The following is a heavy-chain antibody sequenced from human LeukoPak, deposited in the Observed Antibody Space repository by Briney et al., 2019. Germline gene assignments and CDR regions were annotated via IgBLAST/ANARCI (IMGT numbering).Heavy chain of an antibody. V-gene: IGHV3-21*01. CDR2: ISSGSSYI. CDR3: ARSVEMATIRN. D-gene: IGHD5-24*01. J-gene: IGHJ4*02. CDR1: GFTFSSYS. Sequence: GGSLRLSCAASGFTFSSYSMNWVRQAPGKGLEWVASISSGSSYIYYADSVKGRFTISRDNAKNSLYLQMNSLRAEATAVYYCARSVEMATIRNWGQGTLVTVSS.